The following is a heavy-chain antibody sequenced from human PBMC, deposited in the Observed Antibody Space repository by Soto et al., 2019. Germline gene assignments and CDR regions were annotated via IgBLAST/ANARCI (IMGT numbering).Heavy chain of an antibody. CDR3: ATRLVTIFGVRGMDV. Sequence: QVQLVQSGAEVRKPGSSVKVSCKASGGTFSRHAISWVRQAPGQGLEWMGGIIPIFGTANHAQKFQGRVTIIADESTSTVYMELSSLRSEDTAVYYCATRLVTIFGVRGMDVWGQGTTVTVSS. J-gene: IGHJ6*02. CDR2: IIPIFGTA. CDR1: GGTFSRHA. V-gene: IGHV1-69*01. D-gene: IGHD3-3*01.